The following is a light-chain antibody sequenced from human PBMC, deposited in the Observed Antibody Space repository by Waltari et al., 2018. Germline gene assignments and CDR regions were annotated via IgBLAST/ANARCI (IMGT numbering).Light chain of an antibody. Sequence: IVLTQSPGTLSLSPGERATLSCRASQSVSSSYLAWYQLKPGQAPRLLIYGASSRATSIPDRFSSSGSGTDFTLTISRLEPEDFAVYYCQQYGSSPMSTFGQGTKLEIK. CDR1: QSVSSSY. CDR2: GAS. CDR3: QQYGSSPMST. V-gene: IGKV3-20*01. J-gene: IGKJ2*01.